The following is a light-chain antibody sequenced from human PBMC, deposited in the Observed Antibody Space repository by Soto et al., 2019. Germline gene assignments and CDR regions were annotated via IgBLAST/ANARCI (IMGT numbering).Light chain of an antibody. Sequence: QSALTQPASVSGSPGQSITISCTGTSSDVGGYDYVCWYQQHPGKAPKLMIYDVTNRPSGVSNRFSGSKSGNTASLTISGLQAEDEADYYCNSYTSSSTYVFGTGTKVTVL. CDR2: DVT. CDR3: NSYTSSSTYV. V-gene: IGLV2-14*03. CDR1: SSDVGGYDY. J-gene: IGLJ1*01.